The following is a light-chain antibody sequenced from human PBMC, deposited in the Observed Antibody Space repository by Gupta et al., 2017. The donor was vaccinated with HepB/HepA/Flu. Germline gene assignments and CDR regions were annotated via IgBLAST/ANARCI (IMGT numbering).Light chain of an antibody. V-gene: IGLV1-51*01. CDR2: DNN. CDR1: SSNIGNNY. Sequence: QSVLTQPPSVSADPGQKVTISCSGRSSNIGNNYVSWYQQLPGTAPKLLIYDNNKRPSGIPDRFSGSKSGASATLGITGLQTGDEADYCCGTWDSSLSAGVFGGGTKLTVL. J-gene: IGLJ3*02. CDR3: GTWDSSLSAGV.